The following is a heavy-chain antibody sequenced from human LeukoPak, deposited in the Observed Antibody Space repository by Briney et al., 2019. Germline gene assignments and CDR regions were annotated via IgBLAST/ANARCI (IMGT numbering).Heavy chain of an antibody. CDR1: GGSISSYY. D-gene: IGHD4-23*01. Sequence: NTSETLSLTCTVSGGSISSYYWSWIRQPPGKGLEWIGYIYYSGSTNYNPSLKSRVTISVDTSKNQFSLKLSSVTAADTAVYYCARNGGNSDFDYWGQGTLVTVSS. CDR2: IYYSGST. CDR3: ARNGGNSDFDY. J-gene: IGHJ4*02. V-gene: IGHV4-59*01.